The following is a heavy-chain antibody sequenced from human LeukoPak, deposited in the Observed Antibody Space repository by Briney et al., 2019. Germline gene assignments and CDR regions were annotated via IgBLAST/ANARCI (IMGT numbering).Heavy chain of an antibody. CDR2: INDSGST. CDR3: ARGSRFWLGNFFRQPLFFDY. J-gene: IGHJ4*02. CDR1: GGSISSYY. D-gene: IGHD6-19*01. Sequence: SETLSFTGTVSGGSISSYYWSWIRQPAGKGLEWIGEINDSGSTNYNPSLKSRLTMSVDTSKNQFSLTLNSVTAADTAVYYCARGSRFWLGNFFRQPLFFDYWGPGNLATVSS. V-gene: IGHV4-4*07.